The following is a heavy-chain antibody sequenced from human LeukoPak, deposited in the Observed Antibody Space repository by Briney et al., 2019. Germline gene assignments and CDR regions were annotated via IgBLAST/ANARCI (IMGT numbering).Heavy chain of an antibody. CDR2: IMPISGTA. J-gene: IGHJ4*02. D-gene: IGHD2-2*01. Sequence: SVKASCKASGYTFTSYGISWVRQAPGQGLEWMGGIMPISGTANYAQKFQGRVTITADKPTNTAYMELSSLRSEDTAVYYCASGRTDIVVVPATLRNYYFDYWGQGTLVTVSS. CDR3: ASGRTDIVVVPATLRNYYFDY. V-gene: IGHV1-69*06. CDR1: GYTFTSYG.